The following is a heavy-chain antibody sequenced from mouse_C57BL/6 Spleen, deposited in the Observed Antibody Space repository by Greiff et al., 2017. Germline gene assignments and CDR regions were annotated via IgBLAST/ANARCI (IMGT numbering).Heavy chain of an antibody. D-gene: IGHD1-1*01. Sequence: QVQLQQSGAELVRPGASVTLSCKASGYTFTDYEMHWVKQTPVHGLEWIGAIDPETGGPAYNQKFKGKAILTADKSSSTAYMELRSLTSEDSAVYYCTRRRITTVVADYYAMDDWGQGTSVTVSS. CDR3: TRRRITTVVADYYAMDD. J-gene: IGHJ4*01. CDR1: GYTFTDYE. CDR2: IDPETGGP. V-gene: IGHV1-15*01.